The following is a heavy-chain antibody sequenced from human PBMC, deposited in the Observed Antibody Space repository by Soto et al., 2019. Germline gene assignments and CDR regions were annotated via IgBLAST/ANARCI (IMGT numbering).Heavy chain of an antibody. CDR1: SGPSRSHN. V-gene: IGHV4-59*08. CDR2: VYYTGST. Sequence: QVQLQQSGPGLVKPSETLSLTCTVSSGPSRSHNWGWIRQPPGRGLEWIGYVYYTGSTSYNPSLKSLVNISADTSTNHTSLTLSSVTAADTAVYYCVRQGIGNLHGLVDVWGQGTTVSVSS. D-gene: IGHD1-1*01. CDR3: VRQGIGNLHGLVDV. J-gene: IGHJ6*02.